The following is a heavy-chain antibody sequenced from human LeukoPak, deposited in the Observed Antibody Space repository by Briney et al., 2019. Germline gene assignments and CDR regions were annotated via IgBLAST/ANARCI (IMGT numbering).Heavy chain of an antibody. J-gene: IGHJ4*02. V-gene: IGHV3-48*03. D-gene: IGHD5-12*01. CDR3: ARENSGDDGGFDY. CDR1: GFTFRSYE. CDR2: ISDVGTT. Sequence: GGSLRLSCTTSGFTFRSYEMSWVRQAPGTGLEWVSYISDVGTTYYADSVKGRFTISRDNAKNSLFLQMNSLRAEDTAVYFCARENSGDDGGFDYWGQGTLVTVSS.